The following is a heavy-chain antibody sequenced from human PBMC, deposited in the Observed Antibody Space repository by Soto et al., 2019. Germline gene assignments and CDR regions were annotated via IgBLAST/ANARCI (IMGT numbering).Heavy chain of an antibody. CDR1: GGSISSYY. V-gene: IGHV4-59*08. CDR3: ARRYGSCFDI. J-gene: IGHJ3*02. Sequence: QVQLQESGPGLVKPSETLSLTCTVSGGSISSYYWSWIRQPPGKGLEWIGYIYYSGSSNYNPSLKSRITISVDTSKNQFSLKLSSVTAADTAIYYCARRYGSCFDIWGQGTMVTVSS. D-gene: IGHD3-10*01. CDR2: IYYSGSS.